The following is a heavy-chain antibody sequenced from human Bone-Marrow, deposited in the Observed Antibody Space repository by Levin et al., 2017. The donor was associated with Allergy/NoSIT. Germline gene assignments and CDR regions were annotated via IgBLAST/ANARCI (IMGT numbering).Heavy chain of an antibody. V-gene: IGHV3-66*01. D-gene: IGHD6-19*01. CDR2: IYGGARA. CDR3: ARGHSDSSGWYHFDC. Sequence: QTGGSLRLSCAASGFSVTSNFMGWVRQAPGKGLEWVSVIYGGARANYAEYGDYVKGRFTISRDSSRNTLYLQMNSLRVEDTAVYYCARGHSDSSGWYHFDCWGQGTLVTVSS. CDR1: GFSVTSNF. J-gene: IGHJ4*02.